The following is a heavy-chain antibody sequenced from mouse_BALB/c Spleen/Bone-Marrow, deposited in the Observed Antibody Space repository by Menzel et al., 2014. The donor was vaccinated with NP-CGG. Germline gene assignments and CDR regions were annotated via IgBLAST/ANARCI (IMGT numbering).Heavy chain of an antibody. CDR1: GCSITSDYA. V-gene: IGHV3-2*02. D-gene: IGHD1-1*01. CDR3: AREGLPTVVDYFDY. J-gene: IGHJ2*01. Sequence: EVKVEESGPGLVKPSQSLSLTCTVTGCSITSDYAWNWIRQFPGNKLEWMGYISYSGSTSYNPSLKSRISITRDTSKNQFFLQLNSVTTEDTATYYCAREGLPTVVDYFDYWGQGTTLTVSS. CDR2: ISYSGST.